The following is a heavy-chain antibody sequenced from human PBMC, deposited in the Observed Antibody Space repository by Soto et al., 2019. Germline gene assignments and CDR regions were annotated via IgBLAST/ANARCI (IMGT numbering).Heavy chain of an antibody. D-gene: IGHD3-22*01. V-gene: IGHV4-34*01. Sequence: ETLSLTCAVYGGSFSGHSWTWIRQSPGKGLEWIGDINHSGRVNYSPSLKGRVTISLDTSKNQFSLTLSAVTAADTAMYYCSTRAYDTNGYYRFDPWGQGTLVTVSS. CDR3: STRAYDTNGYYRFDP. J-gene: IGHJ5*01. CDR1: GGSFSGHS. CDR2: INHSGRV.